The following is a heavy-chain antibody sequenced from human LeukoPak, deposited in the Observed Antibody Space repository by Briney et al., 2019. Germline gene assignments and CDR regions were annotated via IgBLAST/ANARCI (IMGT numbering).Heavy chain of an antibody. CDR1: GGSISSYY. CDR3: ARLGDGSGSYYTFDY. J-gene: IGHJ4*02. Sequence: SETLSLTCTVSGGSISSYYWSWIRQPPGKGLEWIGYIYYSGSTYYNPSLKSRVTISVDTSKNQFSLKLSSVTAADTAVYYCARLGDGSGSYYTFDYWGQGTLVTVSS. D-gene: IGHD3-10*01. CDR2: IYYSGST. V-gene: IGHV4-59*08.